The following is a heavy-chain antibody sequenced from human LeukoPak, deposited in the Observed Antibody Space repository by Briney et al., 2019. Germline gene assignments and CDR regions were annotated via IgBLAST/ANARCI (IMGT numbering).Heavy chain of an antibody. CDR2: VIAIFGRV. D-gene: IGHD2-2*01. CDR1: RGTFSSYG. Sequence: SVKVSCKASRGTFSSYGISWVRQAPGQGLEWMGGVIAIFGRVKYGQKFQGRATITTDESTSTAYMELSSLRSEDTAVYYCAGPREYQLPVRYYMDVWGKGTTVTVSS. J-gene: IGHJ6*03. V-gene: IGHV1-69*05. CDR3: AGPREYQLPVRYYMDV.